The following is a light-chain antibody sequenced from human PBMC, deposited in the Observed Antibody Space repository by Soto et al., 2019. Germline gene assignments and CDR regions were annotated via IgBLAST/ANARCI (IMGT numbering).Light chain of an antibody. CDR2: EVT. CDR3: SSAAGSTYWV. V-gene: IGLV2-8*01. Sequence: QSALTQPPSASGSPGQSVTISCTGTSSDVGAHDYVSWYQKHPAKAPRLIIYEVTKRPSGVPDRFSGSKSGNTASLSVSGLQAEDEGDYYCSSAAGSTYWVFGGGTKVTVL. J-gene: IGLJ3*02. CDR1: SSDVGAHDY.